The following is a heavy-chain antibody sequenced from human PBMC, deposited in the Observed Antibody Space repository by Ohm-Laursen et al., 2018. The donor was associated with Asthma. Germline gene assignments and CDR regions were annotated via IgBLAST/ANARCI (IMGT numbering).Heavy chain of an antibody. J-gene: IGHJ4*02. CDR1: GFTFRLFD. CDR3: ARDGSRSGHYPRPHDY. Sequence: SLRLSCTASGFTFRLFDMHWVRQTPGKGLEWVAVIWYDGTNKYYGDSVKGRFTISRDNSKNTVDLQMNSLRAEDTAVYYCARDGSRSGHYPRPHDYWGQGTLVTVSS. CDR2: IWYDGTNK. D-gene: IGHD3-22*01. V-gene: IGHV3-33*08.